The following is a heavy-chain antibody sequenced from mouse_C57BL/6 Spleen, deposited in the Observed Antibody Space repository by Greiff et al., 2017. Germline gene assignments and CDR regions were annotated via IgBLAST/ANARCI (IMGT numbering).Heavy chain of an antibody. J-gene: IGHJ2*01. CDR3: AREDYSNPYFDY. Sequence: VQLQHSGPELVKPGASVKISCKASGYAFSSSWMNWVKQRPGKGLEWIGRIYPGDGDTNYNGKFKGKATLTADKSSSTAYMQLSSLTSEDSAVYFCAREDYSNPYFDYWGQGTTLTVSS. V-gene: IGHV1-82*01. D-gene: IGHD2-5*01. CDR1: GYAFSSSW. CDR2: IYPGDGDT.